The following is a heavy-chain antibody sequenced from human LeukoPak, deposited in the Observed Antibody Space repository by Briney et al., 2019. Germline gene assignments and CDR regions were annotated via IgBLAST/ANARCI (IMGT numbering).Heavy chain of an antibody. Sequence: GGSLRLSCAASGFTFNRYWMHWVRQAPGKELVWVSHINSDGSITSYAESVKGRFTVSRDNAKNTLYLQMDSLRAEDTAVYYCARGPPGYYNGMDVWGQGTTVSVSS. V-gene: IGHV3-74*01. CDR3: ARGPPGYYNGMDV. CDR1: GFTFNRYW. CDR2: INSDGSIT. J-gene: IGHJ6*02.